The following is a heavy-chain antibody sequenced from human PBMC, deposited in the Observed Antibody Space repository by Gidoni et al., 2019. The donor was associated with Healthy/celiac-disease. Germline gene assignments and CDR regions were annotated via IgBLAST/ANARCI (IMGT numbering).Heavy chain of an antibody. CDR1: GGSFSGYY. J-gene: IGHJ6*04. CDR3: ARGGYCSGGSCYLTYYYYYGMDV. Sequence: QVQLQQWVAGLLKPLETLSLTCAVYGGSFSGYYWIWIRQPPGKVLEWIGEINHSGSTNYNPSLKSRVTIAVDTSKNQFSLKLSSVTAADTAVYYCARGGYCSGGSCYLTYYYYYGMDVWGKGTTVTVSS. V-gene: IGHV4-34*01. CDR2: INHSGST. D-gene: IGHD2-15*01.